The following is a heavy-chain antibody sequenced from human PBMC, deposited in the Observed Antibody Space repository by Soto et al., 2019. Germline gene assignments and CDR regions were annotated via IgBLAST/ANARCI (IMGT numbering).Heavy chain of an antibody. CDR1: GGSVNSYY. Sequence: SETLSLTCTVSGGSVNSYYWSWIRQPPGKGLEWIGYVFYSGSTKSNPSLKSRVTMAVDMSKNQFSLRLTSVTAADTAVYYCARVFPSYCGGDCSYFDSWGQGTLVTVSS. CDR3: ARVFPSYCGGDCSYFDS. D-gene: IGHD2-21*02. J-gene: IGHJ4*02. CDR2: VFYSGST. V-gene: IGHV4-59*02.